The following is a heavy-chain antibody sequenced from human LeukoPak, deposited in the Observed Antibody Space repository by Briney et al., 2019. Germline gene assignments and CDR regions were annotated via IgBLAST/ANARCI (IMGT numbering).Heavy chain of an antibody. CDR2: ISSSGST. D-gene: IGHD6-13*01. V-gene: IGHV4-4*07. J-gene: IGHJ4*02. CDR3: ARLTYSSSLDLIDY. Sequence: LRLSCAASGFTFDDYAMHWIRQPAGKGLEWIGRISSSGSTNYNPSLKSRVTISVDTSKNQFSLKLSSVTAADTAVYYCARLTYSSSLDLIDYWGQGTLVTVSS. CDR1: GFTFDDYA.